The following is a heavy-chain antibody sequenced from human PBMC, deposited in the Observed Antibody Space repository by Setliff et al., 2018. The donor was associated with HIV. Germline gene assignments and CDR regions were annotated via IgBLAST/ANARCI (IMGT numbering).Heavy chain of an antibody. CDR2: IFPGDSDV. Sequence: GESLKISCKGSGYNFTSHWIGWVRQMPGRGLEWMAIIFPGDSDVRKSPSFQGQVTISADKSIDTAYLQWSSLKASDTAMYYCAGFRYGGSYYVGDAFDIWGQGTMVTVSS. J-gene: IGHJ3*02. D-gene: IGHD1-26*01. CDR1: GYNFTSHW. CDR3: AGFRYGGSYYVGDAFDI. V-gene: IGHV5-51*01.